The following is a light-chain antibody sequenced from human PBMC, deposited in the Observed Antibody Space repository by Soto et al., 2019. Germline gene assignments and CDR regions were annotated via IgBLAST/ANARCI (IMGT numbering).Light chain of an antibody. CDR1: SSDVGGDNY. V-gene: IGLV2-11*01. CDR2: DVS. Sequence: QSALTQPASVSGSPGQSITISCTGTSSDVGGDNYVSWYQQHPGRAPKLMIYDVSERPAGVPDRFSGSKSGNTASLTISGLQAEDEADYSCCSFAGSYTYVFGGGTKVTVL. CDR3: CSFAGSYTYV. J-gene: IGLJ1*01.